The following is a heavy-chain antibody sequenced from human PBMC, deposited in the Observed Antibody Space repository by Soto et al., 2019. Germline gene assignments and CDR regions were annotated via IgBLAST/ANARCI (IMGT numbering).Heavy chain of an antibody. J-gene: IGHJ6*02. V-gene: IGHV4-34*01. CDR2: INHSGST. CDR3: AMNRSYYGFWSGYYLGGGMDV. Sequence: SETLSLTCAVYGGSFSGYYWSWIRQPPGKGLEWIGEINHSGSTNYNPSLKSRVTISVDTSKNQFSLKLSSLTASDTAVSYRAMNRSYYGFWSGYYLGGGMDVWGQGTTVTVSS. CDR1: GGSFSGYY. D-gene: IGHD3-3*01.